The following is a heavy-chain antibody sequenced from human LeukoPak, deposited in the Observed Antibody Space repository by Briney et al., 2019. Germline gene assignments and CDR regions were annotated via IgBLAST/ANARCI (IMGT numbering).Heavy chain of an antibody. D-gene: IGHD5-12*01. CDR1: GYTFTSYY. V-gene: IGHV1-46*01. Sequence: ASVKVSCKASGYTFTSYYMHWVRQAPGQGLEWMGIINPSCGSTSYAQKFQGRVTMTRDTSTSTVYMELSSLRSEDTAVYYCASEADSGYDLDYWGQGTLVTVSS. J-gene: IGHJ4*02. CDR2: INPSCGST. CDR3: ASEADSGYDLDY.